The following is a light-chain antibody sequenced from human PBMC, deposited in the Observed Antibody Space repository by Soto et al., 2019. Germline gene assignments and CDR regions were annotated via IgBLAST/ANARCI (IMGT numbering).Light chain of an antibody. V-gene: IGKV3-20*01. CDR1: QSVTSSY. CDR2: AAS. J-gene: IGKJ1*01. Sequence: ELVLTQSPGTLSLSPGERATLSCRASQSVTSSYLAWYQQKPGQAPRLLIYAASSRATGIPDRFSGSGSGTDFTLTISRLEPEDFAVYYYQQHVSSWTFGQGTKVDI. CDR3: QQHVSSWT.